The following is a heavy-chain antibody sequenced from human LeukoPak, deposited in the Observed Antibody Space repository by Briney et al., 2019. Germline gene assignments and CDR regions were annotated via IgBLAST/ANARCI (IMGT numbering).Heavy chain of an antibody. D-gene: IGHD2-2*01. CDR1: GFTFSNHW. CDR2: INSDGNST. J-gene: IGHJ5*02. CDR3: ARWRYCSSSNCYGDWFDP. Sequence: SLRLSCAASGFTFSNHWMHWVRQAPGKGLVWVSRINSDGNSTSYADSVKGRLNISRDNAKNTLYLQMNSLRADDTAVYYCARWRYCSSSNCYGDWFDPWGQGTLVTVSS. V-gene: IGHV3-74*01.